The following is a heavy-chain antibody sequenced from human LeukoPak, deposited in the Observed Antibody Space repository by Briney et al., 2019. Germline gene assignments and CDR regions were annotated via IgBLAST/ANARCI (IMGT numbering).Heavy chain of an antibody. CDR3: ARLYGERTTVTTFSYYYYYMDV. CDR2: IYPGDSDT. Sequence: GESLKISCKGSGYNFTSYWIGWVRQMPGKGMEWMGIIYPGDSDTRYGPSFQGQVTISADKSISTAYLQWSSLKASDTAMYYCARLYGERTTVTTFSYYYYYMDVWGKGTTVTVSS. J-gene: IGHJ6*03. CDR1: GYNFTSYW. D-gene: IGHD4-11*01. V-gene: IGHV5-51*01.